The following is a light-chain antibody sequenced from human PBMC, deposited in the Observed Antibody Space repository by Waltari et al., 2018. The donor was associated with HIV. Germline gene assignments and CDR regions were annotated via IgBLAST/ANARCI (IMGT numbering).Light chain of an antibody. CDR3: LQHHSNPPT. CDR1: SGIGND. V-gene: IGKV1-17*01. J-gene: IGKJ4*01. Sequence: DIPMTQSPSSLSASVGDRVTITSRASSGIGNDVGWYQQKVGQAPKRLIYAASRLQSGVPSRCSVSASVTDFTLTISSLQPENFATYYCLQHHSNPPTFGGGTKVESK. CDR2: AAS.